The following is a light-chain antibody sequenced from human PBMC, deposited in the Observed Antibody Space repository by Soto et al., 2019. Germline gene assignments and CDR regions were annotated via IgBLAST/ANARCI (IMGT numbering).Light chain of an antibody. Sequence: DIPMTQSPSSLSASVGDRVTITCRASQSISSYLNWYQQKPGKAPKLLIYAASSLQSGVPSRCSGSGSATDFTLTISSLQPEDFATYYCQQSYSTPRTFGQGTKVEIK. CDR2: AAS. V-gene: IGKV1-39*01. CDR3: QQSYSTPRT. CDR1: QSISSY. J-gene: IGKJ1*01.